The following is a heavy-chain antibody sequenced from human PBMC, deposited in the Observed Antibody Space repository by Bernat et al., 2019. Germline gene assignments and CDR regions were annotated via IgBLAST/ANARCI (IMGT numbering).Heavy chain of an antibody. J-gene: IGHJ6*02. CDR2: IYSAGST. CDR1: GFTVSNY. CDR3: ARGGGDHYYYGMDV. V-gene: IGHV3-53*02. Sequence: EVHLVETGGGLIQPGGSLRLSCAASGFTVSNYMTWVRQGSGKGLEWVSVIYSAGSTYYADCVKGRFTISRDISKNTLYLHMNSLRAEDTSVYVCARGGGDHYYYGMDVWGQGTTVTVSS. D-gene: IGHD3-16*01.